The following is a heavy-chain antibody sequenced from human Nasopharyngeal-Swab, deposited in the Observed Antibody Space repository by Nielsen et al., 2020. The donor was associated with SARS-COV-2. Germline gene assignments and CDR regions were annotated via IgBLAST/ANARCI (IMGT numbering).Heavy chain of an antibody. Sequence: ASVKVSCKASGYTFTSYYLHWLRRAPGQGLEWMGLINPNTGGTNYAQKFQGRVTMTRDTSISTAYMELSSLTSDDTALYYCARLIAGDHDAFDIWGQGTMVTVSS. D-gene: IGHD7-27*01. CDR3: ARLIAGDHDAFDI. V-gene: IGHV1-2*06. CDR1: GYTFTSYY. J-gene: IGHJ3*02. CDR2: INPNTGGT.